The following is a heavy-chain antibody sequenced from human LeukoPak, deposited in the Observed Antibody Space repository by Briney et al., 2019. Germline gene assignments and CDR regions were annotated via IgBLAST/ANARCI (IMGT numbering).Heavy chain of an antibody. V-gene: IGHV3-7*01. CDR1: GFTFRTYW. J-gene: IGHJ4*02. CDR3: ARLIGDRTIYDY. Sequence: GGYLRLSCAASGFTFRTYWMSWVRQAPGKGLEWVASINQGGSETYYVESVKGRFTISRDNAMNSFFLQMNSLRAEDTAVYYCARLIGDRTIYDYWGQGTLVTVSS. CDR2: INQGGSET. D-gene: IGHD6-6*01.